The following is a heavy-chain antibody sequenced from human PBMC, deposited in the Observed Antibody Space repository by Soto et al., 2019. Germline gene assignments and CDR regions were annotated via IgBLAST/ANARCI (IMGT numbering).Heavy chain of an antibody. CDR2: ISYDGSNR. D-gene: IGHD3-10*01. Sequence: QVQLVESWGGVVQPGRSLRLSCAASGFPCTTYCMHWVREGPGKGLEWVAVISYDGSNRYYADSVKGRFTISRDNSKNTLYLQMNDLRPEDTALYYCVGGQYYFDYRGQGTLVTVSS. V-gene: IGHV3-30*03. CDR1: GFPCTTYC. J-gene: IGHJ4*02. CDR3: VGGQYYFDY.